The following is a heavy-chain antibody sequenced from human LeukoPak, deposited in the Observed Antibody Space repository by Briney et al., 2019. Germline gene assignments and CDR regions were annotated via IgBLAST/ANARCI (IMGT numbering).Heavy chain of an antibody. CDR3: AKLGGLAAAGDY. CDR1: GFTFSSYG. V-gene: IGHV3-30*18. Sequence: PGRSLRLSCAASGFTFSSYGMHWVRQAPGKGLGWVAVISYDGSNKYYEDSVKGRFTISRDNSKNTLYLQMNSLRAEDTAVYYCAKLGGLAAAGDYWGQGTLVTVSS. J-gene: IGHJ4*02. CDR2: ISYDGSNK. D-gene: IGHD6-13*01.